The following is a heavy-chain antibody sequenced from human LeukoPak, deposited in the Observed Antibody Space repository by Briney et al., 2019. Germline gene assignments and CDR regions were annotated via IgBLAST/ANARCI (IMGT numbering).Heavy chain of an antibody. Sequence: SETLSLTCAVSGGSITSNNWWTWVRQPPGKGLAWIGEIYHSGNTNYNPSLKSRVTISVDESKHQFSLKLTSVPAADTAVYYCARVAYDFWSGLRYFDYWGQGTLVTVSS. J-gene: IGHJ4*02. D-gene: IGHD3-3*01. CDR2: IYHSGNT. CDR1: GGSITSNNW. CDR3: ARVAYDFWSGLRYFDY. V-gene: IGHV4-4*02.